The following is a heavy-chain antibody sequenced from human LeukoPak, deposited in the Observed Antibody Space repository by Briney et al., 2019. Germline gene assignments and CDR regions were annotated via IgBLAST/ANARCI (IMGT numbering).Heavy chain of an antibody. J-gene: IGHJ4*02. CDR1: GFTVSSNY. Sequence: GGSLRLSCAASGFTVSSNYMSWVRQAPGKGLEWVSVIYSGGSTYYADSVKGRFTISRDNSKNTLYLQMNSLRAEDTAVYYCARAVDKGMVTFDYWGQGTLVTVSS. V-gene: IGHV3-66*01. CDR3: ARAVDKGMVTFDY. CDR2: IYSGGST. D-gene: IGHD5-18*01.